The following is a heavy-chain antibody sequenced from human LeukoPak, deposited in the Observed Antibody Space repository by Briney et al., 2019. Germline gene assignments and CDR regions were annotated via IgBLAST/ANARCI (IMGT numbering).Heavy chain of an antibody. J-gene: IGHJ4*02. CDR3: ALTYVWGSYRQGYFDY. CDR2: INPNSGGT. CDR1: GYTFTGYY. D-gene: IGHD3-16*02. V-gene: IGHV1-2*02. Sequence: ASVKVSCKASGYTFTGYYMHWVRQAPGQGLEWMGWINPNSGGTNYAQKFQGRVTMTWDTSISTAYMELSGLRSDDTAVYYCALTYVWGSYRQGYFDYWGQGTLVTVSS.